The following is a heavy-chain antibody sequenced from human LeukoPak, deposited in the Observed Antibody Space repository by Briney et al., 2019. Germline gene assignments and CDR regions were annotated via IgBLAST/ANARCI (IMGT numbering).Heavy chain of an antibody. J-gene: IGHJ4*02. CDR1: GGPFSGYY. V-gene: IGHV4-34*01. D-gene: IGHD3-9*01. Sequence: SETLSLTCAVYGGPFSGYYWSWIRQPPGKGLEWIGEINHSGSTNYNPSLKSRVTISVDTSKNQFSLKLSSVTAADTAVYYCARGRNILRYFDWLLPFDYWGQGTLVTVSS. CDR2: INHSGST. CDR3: ARGRNILRYFDWLLPFDY.